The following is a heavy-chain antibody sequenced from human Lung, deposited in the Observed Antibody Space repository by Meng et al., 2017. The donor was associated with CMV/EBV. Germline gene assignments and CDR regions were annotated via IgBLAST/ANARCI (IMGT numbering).Heavy chain of an antibody. V-gene: IGHV4-4*02. CDR1: VVAISSNIR. CDR2: IDDSGST. D-gene: IGHD1-26*01. Sequence: QVPLQGSGHGLWKPSVPLSLSCGVSVVAISSNIRCTWVRQPPGKGLEWIGDIDDSGSTNYNPSLNSRISISLDKSKNHFSLKVNSVTAADTAVYYCARGKQDAWELLAYWGQGALVTVSS. CDR3: ARGKQDAWELLAY. J-gene: IGHJ4*02.